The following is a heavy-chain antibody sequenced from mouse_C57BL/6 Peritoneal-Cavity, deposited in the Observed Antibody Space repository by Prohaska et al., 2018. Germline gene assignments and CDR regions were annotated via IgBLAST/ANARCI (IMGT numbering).Heavy chain of an antibody. V-gene: IGHV1-26*01. CDR3: AVSMFGY. J-gene: IGHJ3*01. CDR2: INPNNGGT. Sequence: LHISCKASGNTFTDYYMNWVKQSHGKSLEWIGDINPNNGGTSYNQKFKGKAILTVDKSSSTAYMELRSLTSEDSAVYYGAVSMFGYWGQGTLVTVSA. CDR1: GNTFTDYY.